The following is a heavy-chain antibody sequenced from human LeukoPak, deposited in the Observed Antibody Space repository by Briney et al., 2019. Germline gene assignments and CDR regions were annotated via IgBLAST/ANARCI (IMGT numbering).Heavy chain of an antibody. V-gene: IGHV3-23*01. CDR3: AKDRGYSYGNDY. D-gene: IGHD5-18*01. J-gene: IGHJ4*02. CDR2: ISGSGGST. CDR1: GFTFSSYA. Sequence: GGSLRLSCAASGFTFSSYAMSWVRQAPGKGLEWVSAISGSGGSTYYADSVKGRFTISRHNSKNTLYLQMDSLRAEDTAVYYCAKDRGYSYGNDYWGQGTLVTVSS.